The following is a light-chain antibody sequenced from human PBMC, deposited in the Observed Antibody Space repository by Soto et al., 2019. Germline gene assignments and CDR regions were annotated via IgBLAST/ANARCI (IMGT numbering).Light chain of an antibody. CDR1: SSDVGSYNL. J-gene: IGLJ1*01. Sequence: QSVLTQPASVSGSPGQSITISCTGTSSDVGSYNLVSWYQHHPGKAPKLMIYEGSKRPSGVSKRFSGSKSGNTASLTISGLQAEDEADYYCCSYAGSSTFFYVFGTGTKVTVL. CDR3: CSYAGSSTFFYV. V-gene: IGLV2-23*03. CDR2: EGS.